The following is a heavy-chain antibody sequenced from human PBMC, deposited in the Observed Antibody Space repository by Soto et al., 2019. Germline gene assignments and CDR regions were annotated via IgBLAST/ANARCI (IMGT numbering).Heavy chain of an antibody. Sequence: QVLLQESGPGLVQPSGTLSLSCVVSGVSIGSNYYWGWVRQPPGKGLEWLGDMSHIGSVNYNPSLKSRVTIPMDKSQNQFSLKLNSVTAADTAVYSCARSLGWYAIDYWGQGTLVIVSS. V-gene: IGHV4-4*02. CDR2: MSHIGSV. CDR1: GVSIGSNYY. CDR3: ARSLGWYAIDY. D-gene: IGHD6-19*01. J-gene: IGHJ4*02.